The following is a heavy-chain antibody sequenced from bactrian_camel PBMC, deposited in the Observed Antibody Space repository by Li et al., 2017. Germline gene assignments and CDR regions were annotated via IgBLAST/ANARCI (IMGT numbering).Heavy chain of an antibody. CDR3: ALSQRRWSFCTSHLPDFTN. CDR1: GYITSSYF. J-gene: IGHJ4*01. Sequence: VQLVESGGGSVQTGESLTLSCVAPGYITSSYFMGWLRHQAPGQKREGVAAIERSGKITYADSVLGRFTISRDNAKNTVDLQMSSLKPEDTAMYYCALSQRRWSFCTSHLPDFTNWGPGTQVTVS. V-gene: IGHV3S53*01. CDR2: IERSGKI. D-gene: IGHD2*01.